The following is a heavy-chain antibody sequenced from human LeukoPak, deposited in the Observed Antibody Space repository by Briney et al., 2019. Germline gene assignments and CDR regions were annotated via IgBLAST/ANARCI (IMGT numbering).Heavy chain of an antibody. CDR2: ISAYNGNT. CDR1: GYTFTSYG. CDR3: ARVRFLEWLPYYFDY. D-gene: IGHD3-3*01. Sequence: ASVKVSCKASGYTFTSYGISWVRQAPGQGLEWMGWISAYNGNTNYAQKLQGRVTMTTDTSTGTAYMELRSLRSDDTAVYYCARVRFLEWLPYYFDYWGQGTLVTVSS. J-gene: IGHJ4*02. V-gene: IGHV1-18*01.